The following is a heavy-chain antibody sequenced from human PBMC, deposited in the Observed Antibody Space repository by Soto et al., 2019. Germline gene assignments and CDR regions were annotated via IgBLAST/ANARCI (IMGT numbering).Heavy chain of an antibody. CDR3: ARPIVVVPAAIKDYYYGMDV. D-gene: IGHD2-2*02. CDR1: GGTFSSYA. V-gene: IGHV1-69*01. J-gene: IGHJ6*02. Sequence: KVSCKASGGTFSSYAISWVRQAPGQGLEWMGGIIPIFGTANYAQKFQGRVTITADESTSTAYMELSSLRSEDTAVYYCARPIVVVPAAIKDYYYGMDVWGQGTTVTVSS. CDR2: IIPIFGTA.